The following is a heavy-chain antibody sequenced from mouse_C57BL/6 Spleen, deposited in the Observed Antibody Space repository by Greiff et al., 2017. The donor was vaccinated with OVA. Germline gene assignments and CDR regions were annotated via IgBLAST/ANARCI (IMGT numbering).Heavy chain of an antibody. CDR3: ARGGYSGSSPAY. Sequence: QVQLKQPGAELVRPGSSVKLSCKASGYTFTSYWMHWVKQRPIQGLEWIGNIDPSDSETHYNQKFKDKATLTVDKSFSTAYMQLSSLTSEDSAVYCCARGGYSGSSPAYWGQGTLVTVSA. J-gene: IGHJ3*01. V-gene: IGHV1-52*01. D-gene: IGHD1-1*01. CDR1: GYTFTSYW. CDR2: IDPSDSET.